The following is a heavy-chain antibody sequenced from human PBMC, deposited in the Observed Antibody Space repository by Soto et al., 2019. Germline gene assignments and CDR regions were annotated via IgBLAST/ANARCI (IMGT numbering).Heavy chain of an antibody. CDR1: GFTFSDYY. J-gene: IGHJ5*02. CDR2: ISSSGTNI. CDR3: ARDYYGSGSYGWFDP. V-gene: IGHV3-11*01. D-gene: IGHD3-10*01. Sequence: GGSLRLSCEASGFTFSDYYMTWIRQAPGKGLEWVSYISSSGTNIQYTDSVKGRFTISRDNARKALYLQMSSLGAEDTAVYYCARDYYGSGSYGWFDPWGQGTLVTVSS.